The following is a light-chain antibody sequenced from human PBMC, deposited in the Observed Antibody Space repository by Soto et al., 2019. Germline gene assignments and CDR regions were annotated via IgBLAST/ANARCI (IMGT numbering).Light chain of an antibody. J-gene: IGLJ2*01. CDR2: AVS. Sequence: QSALTQPASVSGSPGQSITISCTGTSSDVGDHNYVSWYQQQPGQAPKLMIYAVSNRPTGVSNRFSGSKSGTTASLTVSGLQAEDEADYYCSSYTTSSTVIFGGGTKLTVL. CDR1: SSDVGDHNY. CDR3: SSYTTSSTVI. V-gene: IGLV2-14*03.